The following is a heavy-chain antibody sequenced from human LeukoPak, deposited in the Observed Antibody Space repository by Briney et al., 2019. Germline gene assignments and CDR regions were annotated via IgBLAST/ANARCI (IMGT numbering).Heavy chain of an antibody. D-gene: IGHD5-18*01. Sequence: SSETLSLTCAVYGGSFSGYYWSWIRQPPGKGLEWIGEINHSGSTNYNPSLKSRVTISVDTSKNQFSLKLSSVTAADTAVYYCARYYGYSYGYGYWGQGTLVTVSS. CDR3: ARYYGYSYGYGY. CDR1: GGSFSGYY. V-gene: IGHV4-34*01. CDR2: INHSGST. J-gene: IGHJ4*02.